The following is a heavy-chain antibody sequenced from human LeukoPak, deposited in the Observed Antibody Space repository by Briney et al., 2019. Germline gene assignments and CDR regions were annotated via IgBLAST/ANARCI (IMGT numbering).Heavy chain of an antibody. Sequence: PSGGSLRLSCAASGFTFSSYAMSWVRQTPGKGLEWVSTISGSGASTYYADSVKGRFTVSRDNSKNTLHPQMKSLRAADTAVYYCAQIPFRSGDYHFDYWGQGTLLTVSS. CDR3: AQIPFRSGDYHFDY. D-gene: IGHD3-3*01. V-gene: IGHV3-23*01. J-gene: IGHJ4*02. CDR2: ISGSGAST. CDR1: GFTFSSYA.